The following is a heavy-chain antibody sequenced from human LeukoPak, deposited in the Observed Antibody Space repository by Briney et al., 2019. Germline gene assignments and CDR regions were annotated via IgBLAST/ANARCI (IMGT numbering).Heavy chain of an antibody. D-gene: IGHD2-15*01. J-gene: IGHJ4*02. CDR1: GYSFTSYG. Sequence: ASVKVSCKASGYSFTSYGINWVRQATGQGLEWMGWMNPHNGNTDYAQNFEGRVTMTRNTSISTAYMELSSLRSEDTAVYYCARGYCSGGSCHGFGYWGQGTLVTVSS. V-gene: IGHV1-8*01. CDR2: MNPHNGNT. CDR3: ARGYCSGGSCHGFGY.